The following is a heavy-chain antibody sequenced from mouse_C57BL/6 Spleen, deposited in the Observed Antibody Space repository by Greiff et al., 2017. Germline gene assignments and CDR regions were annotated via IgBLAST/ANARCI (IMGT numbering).Heavy chain of an antibody. Sequence: QVQLQQSGAELVKPGASVKMSCKASGYTFTSYWITWVKQRPGQGLEWIGDIYPGSGSTNYNEKFKSKATLTVDTSSSTAYMQLSSLTSEDSAVYYCARGITTVQLGAYWGQGTLVTVSA. CDR1: GYTFTSYW. CDR3: ARGITTVQLGAY. J-gene: IGHJ3*01. CDR2: IYPGSGST. D-gene: IGHD1-1*01. V-gene: IGHV1-55*01.